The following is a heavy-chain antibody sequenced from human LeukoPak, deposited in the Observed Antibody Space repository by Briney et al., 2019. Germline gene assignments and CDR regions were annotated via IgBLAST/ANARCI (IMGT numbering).Heavy chain of an antibody. J-gene: IGHJ4*02. Sequence: PGGSLRLSCAASGFTFSSYAMHWVRQAPGKGLEWVAVISYDGSNKYYADSVKGRFTISRDNSKNTLYLQMNSLRAEDTAVYYCARDFGWNDAPGHFDYWGQGTPVTVSS. V-gene: IGHV3-30*04. CDR3: ARDFGWNDAPGHFDY. CDR2: ISYDGSNK. D-gene: IGHD1-1*01. CDR1: GFTFSSYA.